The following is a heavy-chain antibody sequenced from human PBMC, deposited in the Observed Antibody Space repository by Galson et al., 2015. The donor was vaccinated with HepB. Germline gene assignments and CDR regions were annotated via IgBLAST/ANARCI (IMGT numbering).Heavy chain of an antibody. J-gene: IGHJ5*02. CDR1: GFALSDYY. D-gene: IGHD6-13*01. V-gene: IGHV3-11*01. CDR2: ISSSGSTI. Sequence: SLRLSCAASGFALSDYYMSWIRQAPGKGLEWVSYISSSGSTIYYADSVKGRFTISKNNAKNSLYLQMNSLRAEDTAVYYCARGPPALAAADNAPFDPWGQGTLVTVSS. CDR3: ARGPPALAAADNAPFDP.